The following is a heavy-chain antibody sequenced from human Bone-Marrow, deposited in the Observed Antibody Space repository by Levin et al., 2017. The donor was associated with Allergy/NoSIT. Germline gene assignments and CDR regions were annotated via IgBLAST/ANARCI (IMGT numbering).Heavy chain of an antibody. CDR1: GGSMSPYY. CDR2: IFHSGSS. CDR3: ARVRDSAGYLPLDY. Sequence: SETLSLTCSVSGGSMSPYYWSWIRQTPGRGLEWIGYIFHSGSSSYNPSLEGRVTISIDKSRTQFSLKLSSVTAADTALYFCARVRDSAGYLPLDYWGQGALVIVST. J-gene: IGHJ4*02. V-gene: IGHV4-59*01. D-gene: IGHD3-9*01.